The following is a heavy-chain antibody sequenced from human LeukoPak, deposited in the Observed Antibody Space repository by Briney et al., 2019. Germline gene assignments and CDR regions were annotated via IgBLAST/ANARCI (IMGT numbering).Heavy chain of an antibody. V-gene: IGHV3-7*01. D-gene: IGHD6-19*01. J-gene: IGHJ5*02. CDR1: GFTFSSYW. CDR2: IKQDGSEK. Sequence: GGSLRLSCAASGFTFSSYWMSWVRQAPGEGLECVANIKQDGSEKYYVDSVNGRFTISRDNAKNSLYLQMNSLRAEDTAVYYCATVYSSGWYDWFDPWGQGTLVTVSS. CDR3: ATVYSSGWYDWFDP.